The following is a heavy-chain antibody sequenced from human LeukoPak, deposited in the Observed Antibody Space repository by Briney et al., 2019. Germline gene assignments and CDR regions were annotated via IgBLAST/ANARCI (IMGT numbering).Heavy chain of an antibody. V-gene: IGHV1-18*01. J-gene: IGHJ5*02. CDR3: ARGLSFETWFDP. D-gene: IGHD3-10*01. CDR1: GYTFTSYG. CDR2: ISAYNGNT. Sequence: ASVKVSFKASGYTFTSYGISWVRQAPGQGLEGMGLISAYNGNTNYSKKPQGRVTMTTDTYTSTAYMELRSLRSDDTAVYYCARGLSFETWFDPWGQGTLVTVSS.